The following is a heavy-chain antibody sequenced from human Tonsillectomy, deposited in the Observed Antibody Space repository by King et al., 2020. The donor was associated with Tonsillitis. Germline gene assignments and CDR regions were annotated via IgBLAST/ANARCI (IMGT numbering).Heavy chain of an antibody. D-gene: IGHD1-26*01. Sequence: VQLVESGGGLVQPGGSLRLSCAASGFTFSHYWMHWVRQAPGKGLVWVSRGNEGGGSPVYADSVKGRFTISRDNAKNTLYLQMNSLRAEDTAVYYCARDLRGARDYWGQGTLLTVSS. J-gene: IGHJ4*02. CDR1: GFTFSHYW. CDR2: GNEGGGSP. V-gene: IGHV3-74*01. CDR3: ARDLRGARDY.